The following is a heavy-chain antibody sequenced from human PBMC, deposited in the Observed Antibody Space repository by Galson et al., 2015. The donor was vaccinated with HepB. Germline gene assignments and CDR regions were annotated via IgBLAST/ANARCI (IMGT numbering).Heavy chain of an antibody. D-gene: IGHD3-22*01. CDR2: ISYDGSNK. CDR1: GFTFSSYG. CDR3: AKDMVHYYDSSGYDY. J-gene: IGHJ4*02. Sequence: SLRLSCAASGFTFSSYGMHWVRQAPGKGLEWVAVISYDGSNKYYADSVKGRFTISRDNSKNTLCLQMNSLRAEDTAVYYCAKDMVHYYDSSGYDYWGQGTLVTVSS. V-gene: IGHV3-30*18.